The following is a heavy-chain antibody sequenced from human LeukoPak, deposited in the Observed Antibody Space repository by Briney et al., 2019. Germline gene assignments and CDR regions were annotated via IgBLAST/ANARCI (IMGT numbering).Heavy chain of an antibody. J-gene: IGHJ4*02. CDR2: IWYDGSNK. D-gene: IGHD1-26*01. CDR3: ARDRGGSYSAIDY. Sequence: GGSLRLSCAASGFTFSSYAMSWVRQAPGKGLEWVAVIWYDGSNKYYADSVKGRFTISRDNSKNTLYLQMNSLRAEDTAVYYCARDRGGSYSAIDYWGQGTLVTVSS. CDR1: GFTFSSYA. V-gene: IGHV3-33*08.